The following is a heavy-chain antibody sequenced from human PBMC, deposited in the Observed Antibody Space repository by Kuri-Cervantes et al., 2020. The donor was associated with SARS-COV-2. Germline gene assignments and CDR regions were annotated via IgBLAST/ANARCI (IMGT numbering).Heavy chain of an antibody. Sequence: GGSLRLSCAASGFTFSSYAMHWVRQAPGKGLEWAAVISYDGSNKYYADSVKGRFTISRDNSKNTLYLQMNSLRAEDTAVYYCARERTTVTHQYYYYGMDVWGQGTTVTVSS. D-gene: IGHD4-11*01. CDR3: ARERTTVTHQYYYYGMDV. CDR1: GFTFSSYA. V-gene: IGHV3-30-3*01. CDR2: ISYDGSNK. J-gene: IGHJ6*02.